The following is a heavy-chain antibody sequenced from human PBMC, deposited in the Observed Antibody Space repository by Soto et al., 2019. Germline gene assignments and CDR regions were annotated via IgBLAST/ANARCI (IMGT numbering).Heavy chain of an antibody. CDR2: IWYDGSNK. Sequence: PGGSLRLSCAASGFTFSSYGMHWVRQAPGKGLEWVAVIWYDGSNKYYADSVKGRFTISRGNSKNTLYLQMNSLRAEDTAVYYCARAGEDIVVVPAAIQLSYYYYGMDVWGQGTTVTV. J-gene: IGHJ6*02. D-gene: IGHD2-2*02. V-gene: IGHV3-33*01. CDR3: ARAGEDIVVVPAAIQLSYYYYGMDV. CDR1: GFTFSSYG.